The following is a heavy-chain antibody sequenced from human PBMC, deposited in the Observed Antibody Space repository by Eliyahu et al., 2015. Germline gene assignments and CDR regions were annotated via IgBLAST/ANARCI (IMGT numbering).Heavy chain of an antibody. D-gene: IGHD6-6*01. Sequence: QVQLQESGPGLVKPSETLSLTCXXXGGSISSYYWSXIRQPPGKGLEWIGYIYYSGSTNYNPSLKSRVTISVDTSKNQFSLKLSSXTAADTAVYYCARMSYSSSSLDYWGQGTLVTVSS. J-gene: IGHJ4*02. CDR3: ARMSYSSSSLDY. CDR1: GGSISSYY. CDR2: IYYSGST. V-gene: IGHV4-59*08.